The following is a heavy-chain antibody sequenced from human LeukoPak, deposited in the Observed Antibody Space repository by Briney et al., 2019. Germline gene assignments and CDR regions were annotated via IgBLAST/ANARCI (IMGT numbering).Heavy chain of an antibody. D-gene: IGHD6-19*01. CDR1: GFTFSSYG. J-gene: IGHJ5*02. Sequence: PAGSLRLSCAASGFTFSSYGMRWVGQPPGKGLEWVAFIRYGGGNNYYADSVKGRFTISRDNSKNTLYLQMNSLRAEDTAVYYCAIDTKAVVATGNWFDPWGQGTLVTVSS. CDR3: AIDTKAVVATGNWFDP. V-gene: IGHV3-30*02. CDR2: IRYGGGNN.